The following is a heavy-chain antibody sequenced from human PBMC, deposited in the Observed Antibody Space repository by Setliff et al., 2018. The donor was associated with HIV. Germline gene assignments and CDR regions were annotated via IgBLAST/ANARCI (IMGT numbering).Heavy chain of an antibody. Sequence: ASVKVSCKASGGTFRNYGISWVRQAPGQGLEWMGGIIPIFGTTNYAQKFQGRVTITADEPTTTAYLELSSLRSEDTAMYYCAREMFMYTSSEGFPFDFWGQGTLVTVSS. V-gene: IGHV1-69*13. D-gene: IGHD6-6*01. J-gene: IGHJ4*02. CDR1: GGTFRNYG. CDR2: IIPIFGTT. CDR3: AREMFMYTSSEGFPFDF.